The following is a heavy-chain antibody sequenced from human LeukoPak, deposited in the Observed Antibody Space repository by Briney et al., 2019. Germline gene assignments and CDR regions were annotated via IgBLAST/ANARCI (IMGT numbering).Heavy chain of an antibody. Sequence: GGSLRLSCAASGFTFSSYAMHWVRQAPGKGLELVANIRQDGLEKHHVDSVKGRFTIIRDNAKNSLFLQMNNLRADDTAVYYCASGKMVEGSSALDMWGQGTMVTVSP. CDR2: IRQDGLEK. CDR1: GFTFSSYA. J-gene: IGHJ3*02. V-gene: IGHV3-7*03. CDR3: ASGKMVEGSSALDM. D-gene: IGHD2-2*01.